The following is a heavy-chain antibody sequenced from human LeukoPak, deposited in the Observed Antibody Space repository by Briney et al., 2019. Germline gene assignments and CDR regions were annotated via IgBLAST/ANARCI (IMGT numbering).Heavy chain of an antibody. V-gene: IGHV1-2*06. D-gene: IGHD2-21*02. CDR2: INPNSGGT. CDR1: GYTFTGYY. Sequence: APVKVSCKASGYTFTGYYMHWVRQAPGQGLEWMGRINPNSGGTNYAQKFQGRVTMTRDTSISTAYMELSRLRSDDTAVYYCARENEHIVVVTATHYWYFDLWGRGTLVTVSS. J-gene: IGHJ2*01. CDR3: ARENEHIVVVTATHYWYFDL.